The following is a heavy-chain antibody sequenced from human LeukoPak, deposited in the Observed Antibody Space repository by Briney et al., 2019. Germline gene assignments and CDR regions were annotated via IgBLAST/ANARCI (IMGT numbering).Heavy chain of an antibody. J-gene: IGHJ1*01. CDR1: GFTFSSYW. V-gene: IGHV3-74*01. Sequence: GGSLRLSCAASGFTFSSYWMHWVRQAPGKGLVWVSGIKSDGSTRYADSVKGRFTISRDNAKNTVSLQMNSLRAEDTGVYYCARAPSEIGGYYPEYFRHWGQGTLVTVSP. CDR3: ARAPSEIGGYYPEYFRH. CDR2: IKSDGST. D-gene: IGHD3-22*01.